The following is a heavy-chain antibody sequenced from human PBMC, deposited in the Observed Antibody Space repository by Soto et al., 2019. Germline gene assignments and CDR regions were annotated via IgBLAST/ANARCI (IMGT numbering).Heavy chain of an antibody. CDR2: MNPNSGNT. D-gene: IGHD3-10*01. J-gene: IGHJ4*02. V-gene: IGHV1-8*01. CDR3: ARGPYYYGSGSYFEPEVDY. Sequence: ASVKVSCKASGYTFTSYDINWVRQATGQGLEWMGWMNPNSGNTGYAQKFQGRVTMTRNTSISTAYMELSSLRSEDTAVYYCARGPYYYGSGSYFEPEVDYWGQGTLVTVSS. CDR1: GYTFTSYD.